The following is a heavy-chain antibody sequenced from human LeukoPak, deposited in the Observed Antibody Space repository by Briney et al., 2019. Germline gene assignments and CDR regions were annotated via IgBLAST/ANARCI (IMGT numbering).Heavy chain of an antibody. D-gene: IGHD5-12*01. CDR3: ARGAPTTRIGAGRFDY. CDR2: INPSGGST. V-gene: IGHV1-46*01. J-gene: IGHJ4*02. CDR1: GDTFTSNA. Sequence: ASVTVSCKASGDTFTSNAVSWVRQAPGQGLEWMGEINPSGGSTSYAQKFQGRITVTRDTYTNTVYMDLSSLRSEDTATYYCARGAPTTRIGAGRFDYWGQGSLLTVAS.